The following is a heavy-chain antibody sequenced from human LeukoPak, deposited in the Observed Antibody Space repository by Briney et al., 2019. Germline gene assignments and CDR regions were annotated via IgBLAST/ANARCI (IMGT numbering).Heavy chain of an antibody. Sequence: GRSLRLSCAASGFTFSSYGMHWVRQAPGKGLEWVAVIWYDGSNKYYADSVKGRFTISRDNSKNTLYLQMNSLRAEDTAVYYCAKDLHSKAAAVDYWGQGTLVTVSS. J-gene: IGHJ4*02. V-gene: IGHV3-33*06. CDR2: IWYDGSNK. CDR1: GFTFSSYG. CDR3: AKDLHSKAAAVDY. D-gene: IGHD6-13*01.